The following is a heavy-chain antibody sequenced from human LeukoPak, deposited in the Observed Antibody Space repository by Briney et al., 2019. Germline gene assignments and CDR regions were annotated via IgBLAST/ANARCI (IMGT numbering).Heavy chain of an antibody. D-gene: IGHD6-19*01. J-gene: IGHJ4*02. CDR2: IYPGDSDT. CDR3: ARGFPGIAVAGTFDY. V-gene: IGHV5-51*01. Sequence: GESLKISWKASGYSFTSYWIGWVGQMPGKGLEWMGIIYPGDSDTRYSPSSQGQVTISADKSNSTAYLQWSSLKPSDTAMYYCARGFPGIAVAGTFDYWGQGTLVTVSS. CDR1: GYSFTSYW.